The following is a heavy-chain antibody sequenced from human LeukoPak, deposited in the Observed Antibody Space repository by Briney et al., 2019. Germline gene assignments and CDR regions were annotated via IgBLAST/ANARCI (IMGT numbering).Heavy chain of an antibody. CDR2: ISGSGGST. D-gene: IGHD3-9*01. V-gene: IGHV3-23*01. CDR3: AKDLIGTYYDILTGHFTYGMDV. J-gene: IGHJ6*02. CDR1: GFTFSSYA. Sequence: GGSLRLSCAASGFTFSSYAMSWVRQAPGKGLEWVSAISGSGGSTYYADSVKGRFTISRDNSKNTLYLQMNSLRAEDTAVYYCAKDLIGTYYDILTGHFTYGMDVWGQGTTVTVSS.